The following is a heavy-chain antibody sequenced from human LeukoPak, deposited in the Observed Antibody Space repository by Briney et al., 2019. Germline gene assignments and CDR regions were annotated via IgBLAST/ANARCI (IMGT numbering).Heavy chain of an antibody. J-gene: IGHJ4*02. D-gene: IGHD3-10*01. CDR2: ISSNGDST. CDR1: GFTFSTCA. Sequence: GGSLRLSCAASGFTFSTCAMHWVRQAPGKGLEYVSTISSNGDSTYYADSAKGRFTISRDNSKNTLFLQMGSLRAEGMAVYYCARSLYYSGSGSFLDYWGQGALVTVSS. V-gene: IGHV3-64*02. CDR3: ARSLYYSGSGSFLDY.